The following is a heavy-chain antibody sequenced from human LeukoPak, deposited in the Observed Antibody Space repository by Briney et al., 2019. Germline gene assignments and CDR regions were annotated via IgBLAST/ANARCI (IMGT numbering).Heavy chain of an antibody. CDR3: AKDRYSSSQGNFDY. J-gene: IGHJ4*02. Sequence: GGSLRLSCAASGFTFDDYAMHWVRQAPGRGLEWVSGLNWNSGSIAYADSVKGRFTISRDNAKNFLYLQMNSLIVEDMAFYYCAKDRYSSSQGNFDYWGQGTLVTVSS. CDR2: LNWNSGSI. D-gene: IGHD6-13*01. V-gene: IGHV3-9*03. CDR1: GFTFDDYA.